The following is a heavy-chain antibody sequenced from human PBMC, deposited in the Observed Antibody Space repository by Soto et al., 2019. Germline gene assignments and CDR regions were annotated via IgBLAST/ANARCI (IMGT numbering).Heavy chain of an antibody. CDR3: AKDLWFGESHYNNFDY. CDR2: ISYDGSNK. V-gene: IGHV3-30*18. CDR1: GFTFSSYG. Sequence: QVQLVESGGGVVQPGRSLRLSCAASGFTFSSYGMHWVRQAPGKGLEWVAVISYDGSNKYYADSVKGRFPISRDNSKNTLYLQMNSLRAEDTAVYYCAKDLWFGESHYNNFDYWGQGTLVTVSS. J-gene: IGHJ4*02. D-gene: IGHD3-10*01.